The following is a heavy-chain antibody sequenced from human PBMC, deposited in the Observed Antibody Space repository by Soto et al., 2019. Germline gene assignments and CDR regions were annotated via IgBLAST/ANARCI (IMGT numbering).Heavy chain of an antibody. CDR2: IKSKTDGGTT. CDR1: GFTFSNAW. J-gene: IGHJ4*02. V-gene: IGHV3-15*01. CDR3: TTGVRYFDWSHDY. Sequence: GGSLRLSXAASGFTFSNAWMSWVRQAPGKGLEWVGRIKSKTDGGTTDYAAPVKGRFTISRDDSKNTLYLQMNSLKTEDTAVYYCTTGVRYFDWSHDYWGQGTLVTVSS. D-gene: IGHD3-9*01.